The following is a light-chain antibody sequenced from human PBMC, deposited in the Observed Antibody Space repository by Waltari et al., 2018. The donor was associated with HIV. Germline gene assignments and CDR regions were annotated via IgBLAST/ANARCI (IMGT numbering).Light chain of an antibody. CDR1: TSDVGAYNF. CDR2: DVS. V-gene: IGLV2-11*01. Sequence: QSALTQPPSVSGSPGQSVTISCTGTTSDVGAYNFVSWYQQHPGKAPKVLIYDVSKRPSGVPDRFSGSKSGNTASLTISGLQAEDEADYDCCSYAGSYTWVFGGGTKLTVL. CDR3: CSYAGSYTWV. J-gene: IGLJ3*02.